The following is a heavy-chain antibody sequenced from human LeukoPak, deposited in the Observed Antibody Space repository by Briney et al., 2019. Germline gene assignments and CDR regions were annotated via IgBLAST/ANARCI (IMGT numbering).Heavy chain of an antibody. V-gene: IGHV3-21*01. CDR2: ISSSSNNI. CDR3: VYGGGYFQH. Sequence: PGGSLRLSCAASGFTFSSYSMDWVRQAPGKGLEWVSSISSSSNNIYYADSVKGRFTISRDNGKNSLYLLMNSLRAEDTAVYYCVYGGGYFQHWGQGTVVTVSS. J-gene: IGHJ1*01. CDR1: GFTFSSYS. D-gene: IGHD4-23*01.